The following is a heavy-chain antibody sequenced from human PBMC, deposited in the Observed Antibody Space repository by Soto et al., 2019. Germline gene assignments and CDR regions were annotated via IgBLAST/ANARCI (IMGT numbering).Heavy chain of an antibody. CDR1: GGSISSGGYS. CDR3: ARYRRGTGWYYLDY. J-gene: IGHJ4*02. V-gene: IGHV4-30-2*01. CDR2: IYHSGST. Sequence: SETLSLTCAVSGGSISSGGYSWSWIRQPPGKGLEWIGYIYHSGSTYYNPSLKSRVTISVDRSKNQFSLKLSSVTAADTAVYYCARYRRGTGWYYLDYWGPGTLVTVSS. D-gene: IGHD6-19*01.